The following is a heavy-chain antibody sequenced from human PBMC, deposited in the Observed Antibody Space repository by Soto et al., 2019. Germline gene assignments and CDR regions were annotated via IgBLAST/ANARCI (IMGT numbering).Heavy chain of an antibody. J-gene: IGHJ3*02. CDR1: GFTFSSHR. V-gene: IGHV3-21*01. CDR3: AIYAYYDSSGDVFSI. D-gene: IGHD3-22*01. Sequence: PGGSLRLSWAASGFTFSSHRMNWVRLAPGKGLEWVSSISSSSSYIYYADSLKGRFTISRDNAKNSLYLQINSLRVEDTAVYYCAIYAYYDSSGDVFSIWGQGTMVTGSS. CDR2: ISSSSSYI.